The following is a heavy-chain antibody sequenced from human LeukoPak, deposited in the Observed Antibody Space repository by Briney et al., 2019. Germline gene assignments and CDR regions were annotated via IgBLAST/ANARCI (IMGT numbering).Heavy chain of an antibody. D-gene: IGHD2-2*02. CDR2: INPNSGGT. J-gene: IGHJ4*02. V-gene: IGHV1-2*02. CDR3: ARVLIPDRYFDY. CDR1: GYTFTGYY. Sequence: ASVKVSCKASGYTFTGYYVHWVRQAPGQGLEWMGWINPNSGGTNYAQKFQGRVTMTRDTSIGTAYMELSRLRSDDTAVYYCARVLIPDRYFDYWGQGTLVTVSS.